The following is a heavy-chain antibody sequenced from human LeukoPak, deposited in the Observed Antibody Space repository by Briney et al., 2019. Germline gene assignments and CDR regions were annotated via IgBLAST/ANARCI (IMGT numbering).Heavy chain of an antibody. CDR1: GGSISSYY. CDR3: AREVGYSNYFDY. Sequence: SETLSLTCTVSGGSISSYYWSWIRQPPGKGLEWIGYIYYSGSTNYNPSLKSRVTISVDTSKNQFSLKLSSVTAADTAVYYCAREVGYSNYFDYWGQGTLVTVSS. J-gene: IGHJ4*02. D-gene: IGHD2-15*01. CDR2: IYYSGST. V-gene: IGHV4-59*01.